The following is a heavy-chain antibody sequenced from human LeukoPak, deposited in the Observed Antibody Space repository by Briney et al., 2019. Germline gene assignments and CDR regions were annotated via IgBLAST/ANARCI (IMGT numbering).Heavy chain of an antibody. V-gene: IGHV3-53*01. J-gene: IGHJ5*02. CDR1: GFSVGSDY. Sequence: GGSLGLSCAASGFSVGSDYMNWVRQAPGKGLGWVSVVYVGGGTDYADSVKGRFTISRDIPKNTLYLQMNGLRVEDTAVYYCVRQFWAWGQGTLVTVSA. CDR3: VRQFWA. CDR2: VYVGGGT. D-gene: IGHD3-3*02.